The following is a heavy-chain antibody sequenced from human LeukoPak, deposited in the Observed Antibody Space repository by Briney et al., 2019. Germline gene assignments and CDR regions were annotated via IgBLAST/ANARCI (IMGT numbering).Heavy chain of an antibody. CDR3: ARGGNYYGSGSTSYYFDY. CDR2: ITTYNGHA. J-gene: IGHJ4*02. Sequence: GASVKVSCKASAYSFINSGLSWVRQAPGQGLEWMGWITTYNGHANYAQKFQGRVTMTTDTSTTTAYMELRSLRPDDTAVYYCARGGNYYGSGSTSYYFDYWGQGTLVTVSS. CDR1: AYSFINSG. D-gene: IGHD3-10*01. V-gene: IGHV1-18*01.